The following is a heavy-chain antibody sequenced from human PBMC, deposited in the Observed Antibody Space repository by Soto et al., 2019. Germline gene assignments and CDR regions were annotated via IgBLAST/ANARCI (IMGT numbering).Heavy chain of an antibody. CDR1: GGSIRSGGYY. V-gene: IGHV4-31*03. J-gene: IGHJ5*02. CDR2: MDYRVST. D-gene: IGHD6-19*01. CDR3: ARDPVAGTGTYNWSDR. Sequence: PAETRSLTCPVSGGSIRSGGYYWSWIRQHPGEGLEWIGYMDYRVSTYYNPPLKSRVTISVDTSKNHFSLKVSSVTAADTAMYYCARDPVAGTGTYNWSDRWGQGTIVTTSS.